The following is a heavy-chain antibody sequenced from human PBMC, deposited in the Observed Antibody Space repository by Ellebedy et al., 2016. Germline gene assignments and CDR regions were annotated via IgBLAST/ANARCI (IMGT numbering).Heavy chain of an antibody. CDR1: GFSFSSHW. CDR2: INQDGSER. J-gene: IGHJ4*02. D-gene: IGHD3-16*01. V-gene: IGHV3-7*01. CDR3: ARDHVYPSIIFDY. Sequence: GESLKISXAASGFSFSSHWMSWVRQAPGKGLEWLANINQDGSERYYVDSLKGRFTVSRDNAKNSLYLQINSLRVEDTAVYYCARDHVYPSIIFDYWGPGTVVTVSS.